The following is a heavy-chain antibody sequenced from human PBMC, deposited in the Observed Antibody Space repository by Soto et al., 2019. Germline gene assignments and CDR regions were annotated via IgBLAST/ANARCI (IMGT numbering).Heavy chain of an antibody. CDR3: ARRLSSSTYYYCLDV. CDR1: GYTFSSYD. J-gene: IGHJ6*03. CDR2: MNPNSGHA. V-gene: IGHV1-8*01. D-gene: IGHD6-6*01. Sequence: QVQLVQSGAEVKKPGASVKVSCKASGYTFSSYDIIWVRQATGQGLEWMGWMNPNSGHAGFAQKFQGRVPLTRNTSISTAYMELSSLRSEDTAVYFCARRLSSSTYYYCLDVWGKGTTVTVSS.